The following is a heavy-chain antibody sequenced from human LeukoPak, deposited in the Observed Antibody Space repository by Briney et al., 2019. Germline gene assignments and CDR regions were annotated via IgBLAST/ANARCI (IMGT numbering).Heavy chain of an antibody. Sequence: PSESLSLTWAVDGGSFGGYYCSWIRQPPGKGLGWIGEINHSGSTNYNPSLKSRVTISVVTSKNQFSLKLGSVTAADTAVYYWANGGRGNGEVYWGQGTLVTVSS. V-gene: IGHV4-34*01. D-gene: IGHD7-27*01. CDR1: GGSFGGYY. CDR3: ANGGRGNGEVY. J-gene: IGHJ4*02. CDR2: INHSGST.